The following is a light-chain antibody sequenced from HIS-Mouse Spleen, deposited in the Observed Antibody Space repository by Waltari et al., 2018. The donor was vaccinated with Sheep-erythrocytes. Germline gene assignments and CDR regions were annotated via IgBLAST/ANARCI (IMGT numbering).Light chain of an antibody. Sequence: QSALTQPRSVSGSPGQSVTISCTGTSSDVGGYNYVSWYQQHPGKAPKLMTYDVSKRPSGVSDRFSGSKSGNTASLTISGTQAMDEADYYCQAWDSSTAVFGGGTKLTVL. V-gene: IGLV2-11*01. CDR1: SSDVGGYNY. CDR2: DVS. CDR3: QAWDSSTAV. J-gene: IGLJ2*01.